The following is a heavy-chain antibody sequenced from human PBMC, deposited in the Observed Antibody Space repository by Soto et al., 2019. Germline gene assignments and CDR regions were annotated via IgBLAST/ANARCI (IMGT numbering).Heavy chain of an antibody. V-gene: IGHV2-5*08. D-gene: IGHD5-12*01. CDR3: AHIDPEIVAVGGHGGFDY. CDR2: IYWDDDK. Sequence: SPPTLGSPTQTLTLNCTFSGFSLSTSGMCVSWIRQPPGKALEWLALIYWDDDKRYSPSLKNRLTITKDTSKNQVVLTMTNVGPVDTATYFCAHIDPEIVAVGGHGGFDYWGQGTLVSVSS. J-gene: IGHJ4*02. CDR1: GFSLSTSGMC.